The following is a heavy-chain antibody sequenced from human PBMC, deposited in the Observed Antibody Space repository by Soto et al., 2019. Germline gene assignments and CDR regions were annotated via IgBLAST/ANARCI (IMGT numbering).Heavy chain of an antibody. CDR1: GYTFTGYY. V-gene: IGHV1-2*02. CDR2: INPNSGGT. CDR3: ARDVRIVVVPAATPADYYYYGMDV. J-gene: IGHJ6*02. Sequence: QVQLVQSGAEVKKPGASVKVSCKASGYTFTGYYMHWVRQAPGQGLEWMGWINPNSGGTNYAQKFQGRVTMTRDTSISTAYMELSRLRSDDTAVYYCARDVRIVVVPAATPADYYYYGMDVWGQGTTVTVSS. D-gene: IGHD2-2*01.